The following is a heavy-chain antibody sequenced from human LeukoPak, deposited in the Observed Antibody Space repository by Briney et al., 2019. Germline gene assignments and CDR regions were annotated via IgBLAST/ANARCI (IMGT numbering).Heavy chain of an antibody. D-gene: IGHD5-12*01. CDR2: ISYDGSNK. V-gene: IGHV3-30*14. CDR3: ARGPSGYHNT. CDR1: GFTFSSYP. J-gene: IGHJ4*02. Sequence: PGRSLRLSCAASGFTFSSYPMHWVRQAPGKGLEWVAVISYDGSNKYYADSVKGRFTISRDNSKNTLYLQMNSLRAEDTAVYYCARGPSGYHNTGGQGTLVTVSS.